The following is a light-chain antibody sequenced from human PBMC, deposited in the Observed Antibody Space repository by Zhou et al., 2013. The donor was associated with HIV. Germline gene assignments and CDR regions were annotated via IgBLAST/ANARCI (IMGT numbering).Light chain of an antibody. Sequence: EVVMTQSPATLSVSPGERATLSCRASQSVSSKLSWYQQKPGQAPRLLIYDASTRATGVLVRFSGSGSGTDFTLTISSIEPEDFAVYYCQQRRNWWTFGQGTKVEIK. V-gene: IGKV3-15*01. J-gene: IGKJ1*01. CDR2: DAS. CDR1: QSVSSK. CDR3: QQRRNWWT.